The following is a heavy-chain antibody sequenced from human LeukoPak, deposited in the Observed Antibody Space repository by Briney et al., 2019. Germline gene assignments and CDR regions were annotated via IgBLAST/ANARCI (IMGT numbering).Heavy chain of an antibody. D-gene: IGHD6-6*01. V-gene: IGHV3-7*01. CDR2: IKQDGSEK. CDR3: ARDIYSSSSLYYYYMDV. J-gene: IGHJ6*03. Sequence: GGSLRLSRAASGFIFSSYWMSWVRQAPGKGLEWVANIKQDGSEKYYVDSVKGRFTISRDNAKNSLYLQMNSLRAEDTAVYYCARDIYSSSSLYYYYMDVWGKGTTVTVSS. CDR1: GFIFSSYW.